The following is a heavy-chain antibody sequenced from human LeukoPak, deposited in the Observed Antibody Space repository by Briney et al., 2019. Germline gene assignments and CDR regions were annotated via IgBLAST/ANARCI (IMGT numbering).Heavy chain of an antibody. CDR2: IYSDGRTT. D-gene: IGHD6-19*01. CDR3: VRETFIAMVGSHALDI. V-gene: IGHV3-74*01. Sequence: GGSLRLSCVASGFTFSSSWMHWVRQAPGKGLVWVSRIYSDGRTTDYADSVRGRFTISRDNAKDMLYLQMSGLNAEDTAVYYCVRETFIAMVGSHALDIWGQGTMVTVSS. CDR1: GFTFSSSW. J-gene: IGHJ3*02.